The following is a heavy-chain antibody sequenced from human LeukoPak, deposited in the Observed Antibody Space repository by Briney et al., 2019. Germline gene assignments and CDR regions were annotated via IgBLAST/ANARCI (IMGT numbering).Heavy chain of an antibody. CDR3: ARGHAYYVFWSGCEENWFDP. CDR1: GFTFSSYA. D-gene: IGHD3-3*01. V-gene: IGHV3-64*01. J-gene: IGHJ5*02. Sequence: PGGSLRLSCAASGFTFSSYAMHWVRQAPGKGMEYVSAISSNGGSTYYANYVKGRFTISRDNSKNTLYLQMGSLGAEDMAVYYCARGHAYYVFWSGCEENWFDPWGQGTLVTVSS. CDR2: ISSNGGST.